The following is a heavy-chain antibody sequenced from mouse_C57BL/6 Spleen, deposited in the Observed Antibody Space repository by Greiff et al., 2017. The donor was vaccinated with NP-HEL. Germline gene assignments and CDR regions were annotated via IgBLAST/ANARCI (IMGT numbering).Heavy chain of an antibody. V-gene: IGHV1-72*01. CDR1: GYTFTSYW. CDR2: IDPDSGGT. Sequence: QVQLQQSGAELVKPGASVKLSCKASGYTFTSYWMHWVKQRPGRGLEWIGRIDPDSGGTKYNEKFKSKATLTVDTPSSTAYMQLSSLTSEDSAVYYCASNYDYDGRWYFDVWGTGTTVTVSS. D-gene: IGHD2-4*01. CDR3: ASNYDYDGRWYFDV. J-gene: IGHJ1*03.